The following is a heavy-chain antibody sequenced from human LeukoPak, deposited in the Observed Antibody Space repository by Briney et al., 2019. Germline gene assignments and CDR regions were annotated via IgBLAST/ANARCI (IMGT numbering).Heavy chain of an antibody. CDR1: GGTFSSYA. V-gene: IGHV1-69*13. CDR2: IIPIFGTA. J-gene: IGHJ4*02. CDR3: ASRSSGPYFDY. D-gene: IGHD6-19*01. Sequence: ASVKVSCKASGGTFSSYAISWVRQAPGQGLEWMGGIIPIFGTANYAQKFQGRVTITADESTSTAYMELGSLRSEDTAVYYCASRSSGPYFDYWGQGTLVTVSS.